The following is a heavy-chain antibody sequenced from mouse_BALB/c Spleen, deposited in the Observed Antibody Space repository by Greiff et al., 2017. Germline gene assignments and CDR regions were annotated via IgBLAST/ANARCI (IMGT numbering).Heavy chain of an antibody. J-gene: IGHJ4*01. D-gene: IGHD3-2*01. CDR3: VRPRQLGPAGAMDY. V-gene: IGHV10-1*02. Sequence: EVKVVESGGGLVQPKGSLKLSCAASGFTFNTYAMNWVRQAPGKGLEWVARIRSKSNNYATYYADSVKDRFTISRDDSQSMLYLQMNNLKTEDTAMYYCVRPRQLGPAGAMDYWGQGTSVTVSS. CDR1: GFTFNTYA. CDR2: IRSKSNNYAT.